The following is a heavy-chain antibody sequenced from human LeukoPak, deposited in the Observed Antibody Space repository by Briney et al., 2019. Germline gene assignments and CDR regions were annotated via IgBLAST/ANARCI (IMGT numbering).Heavy chain of an antibody. CDR2: IYPGDSDT. D-gene: IGHD6-6*01. Sequence: GESLKISCKGSGYSFTSYWIGWVRQMPGKGLEWMGIIYPGDSDTRYSPSFQGQVTISADKSISTAYLQWSSLKASDTAMYYCARRPQSARPGFNDAFDTWGQGTMVTVSS. J-gene: IGHJ3*02. CDR1: GYSFTSYW. CDR3: ARRPQSARPGFNDAFDT. V-gene: IGHV5-51*01.